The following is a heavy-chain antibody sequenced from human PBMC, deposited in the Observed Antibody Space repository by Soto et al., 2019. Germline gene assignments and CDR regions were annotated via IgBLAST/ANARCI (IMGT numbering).Heavy chain of an antibody. CDR1: GFTFSSYA. CDR2: ISSNGGST. J-gene: IGHJ4*02. CDR3: VKGNGYSGYVWDY. V-gene: IGHV3-64D*06. D-gene: IGHD5-12*01. Sequence: PGGSLRLSCSASGFTFSSYAMHWVRRAPGKGLEYVSAISSNGGSTYYADSVKGRFTISRDNSKNTLYLQMSSLRAEDTAVYYCVKGNGYSGYVWDYWGQGTLVTVSS.